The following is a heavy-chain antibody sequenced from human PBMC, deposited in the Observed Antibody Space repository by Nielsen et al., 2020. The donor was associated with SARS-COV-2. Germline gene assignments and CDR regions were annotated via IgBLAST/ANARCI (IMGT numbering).Heavy chain of an antibody. Sequence: SLKISCAASGFTFDDYAMHWVRQAPGKGLEWVSGISWNSGGIGYADSVKGRFTISRDNAKNSLYLQMNSLRAEDTALYYCTFGELFDYWGQGTLVTVSS. D-gene: IGHD3-10*01. J-gene: IGHJ4*02. CDR2: ISWNSGGI. CDR1: GFTFDDYA. CDR3: TFGELFDY. V-gene: IGHV3-9*01.